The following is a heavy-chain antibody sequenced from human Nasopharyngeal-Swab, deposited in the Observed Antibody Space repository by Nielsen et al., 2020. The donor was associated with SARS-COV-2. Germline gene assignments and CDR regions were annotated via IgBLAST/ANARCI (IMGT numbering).Heavy chain of an antibody. CDR1: GDSVSRKSAA. Sequence: SETLSLTCAISGDSVSRKSAAWNWIRQSPSRGLEWLGRTYYRSKWYNDYAVSVKSRITINPDTSKNQFSLQLNSVTPEDTAVYYCARGEDGRFDDAFDIWGQGTMVTVSS. V-gene: IGHV6-1*01. CDR3: ARGEDGRFDDAFDI. J-gene: IGHJ3*02. CDR2: TYYRSKWYN. D-gene: IGHD1-26*01.